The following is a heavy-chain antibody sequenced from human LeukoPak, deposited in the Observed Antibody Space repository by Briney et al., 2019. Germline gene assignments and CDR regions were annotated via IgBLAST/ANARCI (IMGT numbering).Heavy chain of an antibody. J-gene: IGHJ3*02. CDR3: ANSRRGGDPAGAFDI. V-gene: IGHV3-74*01. Sequence: GGSLRLSCAASGFTFSSYWMHWVRQAPGKGLVWVSRINSDGSSTSYADSVKGRFTISRDNSKNTLYLQMNSLRAEDTAVYYCANSRRGGDPAGAFDIWGQGTMVTVSS. D-gene: IGHD2-21*02. CDR1: GFTFSSYW. CDR2: INSDGSST.